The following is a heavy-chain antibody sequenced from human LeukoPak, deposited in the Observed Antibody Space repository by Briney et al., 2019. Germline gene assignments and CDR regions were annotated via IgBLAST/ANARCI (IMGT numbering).Heavy chain of an antibody. CDR1: GFTFSSSA. J-gene: IGHJ4*02. D-gene: IGHD1-14*01. CDR3: ARDAPLTLRYFDY. V-gene: IGHV3-30-3*01. Sequence: GGSLRLSRAAPGFTFSSSAMHWVRQAPGKGLEWVAVISFDGSNKYYADSVKGRFTISRDNSKNTLYLQMNSLRAEDTASYYCARDAPLTLRYFDYWGQGTRVTVSS. CDR2: ISFDGSNK.